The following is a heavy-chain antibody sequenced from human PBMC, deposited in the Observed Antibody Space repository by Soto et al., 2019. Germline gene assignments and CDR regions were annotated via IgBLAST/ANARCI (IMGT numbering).Heavy chain of an antibody. V-gene: IGHV3-30*18. J-gene: IGHJ6*02. CDR2: ISYDGSNK. CDR3: AKEEDYYILTGHYYYYGMDV. Sequence: PGGSLRLSCAASGFTFSSYGMHWVRQAPGKGLEWVAVISYDGSNKYYADSVKGRFTISRDNSKNTLYLQMNSLRAEDTAVYYCAKEEDYYILTGHYYYYGMDVWGQGTTVTVSS. CDR1: GFTFSSYG. D-gene: IGHD3-9*01.